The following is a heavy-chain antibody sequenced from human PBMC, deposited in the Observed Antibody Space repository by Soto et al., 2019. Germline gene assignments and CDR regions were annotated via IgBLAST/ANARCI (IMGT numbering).Heavy chain of an antibody. CDR3: ARGGYSSGTFDY. J-gene: IGHJ4*02. CDR2: INAGNGNT. Sequence: QVQLVQSGAEVKKPGASVKVSCKASGYTFTSYAMHWVRQAPGQRLEWMGWINAGNGNTKYSQKFQGRVTITRDTSASTAYMELSSLRSEDTAVDYCARGGYSSGTFDYWGQGTLVTVSS. CDR1: GYTFTSYA. D-gene: IGHD6-19*01. V-gene: IGHV1-3*01.